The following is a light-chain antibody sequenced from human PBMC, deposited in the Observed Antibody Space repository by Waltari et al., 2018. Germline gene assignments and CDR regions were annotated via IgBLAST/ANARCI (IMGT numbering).Light chain of an antibody. CDR3: QQYYAVPPT. J-gene: IGKJ1*01. CDR1: QSVSYSSNSKNY. Sequence: DIVMTQSPDSLPVSLGERATITCTSDQSVSYSSNSKNYLALYRQKPRQPPQLLISWASTREFGVPDRFSGSGSGTDFTLTISSLQAEDVAVYYCQQYYAVPPTFGPGTKVEIK. CDR2: WAS. V-gene: IGKV4-1*01.